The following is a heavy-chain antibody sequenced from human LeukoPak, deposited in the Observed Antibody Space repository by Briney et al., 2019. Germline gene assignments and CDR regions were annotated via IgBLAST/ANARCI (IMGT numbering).Heavy chain of an antibody. Sequence: SETLSLTCTVSGGSISSSDYYWGWIRQPPGKGLEWIGSIYYSGSTYYNPSLKSRVTISVDTSKNQFSLKLSSVTAADTAVYYCARRTIRDDAFDIWGQGTMVTVSS. V-gene: IGHV4-39*01. CDR2: IYYSGST. CDR1: GGSISSSDYY. CDR3: ARRTIRDDAFDI. D-gene: IGHD1-1*01. J-gene: IGHJ3*02.